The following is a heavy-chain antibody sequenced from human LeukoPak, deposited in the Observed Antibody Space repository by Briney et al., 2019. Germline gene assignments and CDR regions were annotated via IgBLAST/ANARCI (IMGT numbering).Heavy chain of an antibody. Sequence: GGSLRLSCAASAFSFSSHGMHWVRQAPGKGLEWVAVIWSDGSIKFYGDSVKGRFTISRDNSKNTLYLQMDSLRAEDTAVYYCARDLGYSPDYWGQGTLVTVSS. J-gene: IGHJ4*02. CDR3: ARDLGYSPDY. CDR2: IWSDGSIK. D-gene: IGHD3-22*01. CDR1: AFSFSSHG. V-gene: IGHV3-33*01.